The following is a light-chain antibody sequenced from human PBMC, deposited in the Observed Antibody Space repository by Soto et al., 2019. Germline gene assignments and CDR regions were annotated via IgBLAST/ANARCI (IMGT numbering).Light chain of an antibody. V-gene: IGKV3-11*01. Sequence: EIVLTQSPATLSLSPGERATLSRRASQSVSSYLAWYQQKPGQAPRLLIYDASNRATGIPVRFSGSGSGTDFTLTISSLEPEDFAVYYCQQRSNWPPTFGQGTKV. CDR1: QSVSSY. J-gene: IGKJ1*01. CDR2: DAS. CDR3: QQRSNWPPT.